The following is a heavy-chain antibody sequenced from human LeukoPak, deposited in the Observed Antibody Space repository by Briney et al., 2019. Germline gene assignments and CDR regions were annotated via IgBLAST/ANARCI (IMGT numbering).Heavy chain of an antibody. CDR1: GFAISSSW. J-gene: IGHJ3*02. D-gene: IGHD1-1*01. Sequence: GGSLRLSCVVSGFAISSSWMTWVRQVPGKGREWVANINQDGSKKHYVDSVRGRFTISRDNAKDSLYLQMNSLGAEDTAVYYCAREPGLGYAFDIWGQGTKVTVSS. V-gene: IGHV3-7*01. CDR2: INQDGSKK. CDR3: AREPGLGYAFDI.